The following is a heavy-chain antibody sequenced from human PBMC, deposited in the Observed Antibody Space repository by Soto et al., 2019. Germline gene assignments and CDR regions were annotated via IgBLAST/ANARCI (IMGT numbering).Heavy chain of an antibody. V-gene: IGHV4-4*02. CDR3: ASTDSGWPTFEAN. CDR2: IFHGGDT. CDR1: GGSISSTKW. Sequence: GTLSLTCAVSGGSISSTKWWSCVRQPPGKGLEWIGEIFHGGDTNYNPSLKSRVTISVDKSKNQFSLNLSSVTAADTAVYYCASTDSGWPTFEANWGQGTQVTVS. D-gene: IGHD6-25*01. J-gene: IGHJ4*02.